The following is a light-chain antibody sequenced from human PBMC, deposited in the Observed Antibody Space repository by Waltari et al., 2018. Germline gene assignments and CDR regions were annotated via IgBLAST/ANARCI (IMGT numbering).Light chain of an antibody. V-gene: IGLV2-23*02. J-gene: IGLJ1*01. Sequence: QSALTQPASVSGTPGQSITISCSGTPSDVGSYDFVSWYQQHPGEAPKLLICEVFKRPPDTSSRFSGAKSGSTASLTISGLQPEDEADYYCCSYAGRGTYVFGSGTKVTVL. CDR1: PSDVGSYDF. CDR3: CSYAGRGTYV. CDR2: EVF.